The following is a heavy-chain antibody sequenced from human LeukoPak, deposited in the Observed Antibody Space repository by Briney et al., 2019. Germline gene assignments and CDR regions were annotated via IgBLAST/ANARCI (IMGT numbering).Heavy chain of an antibody. D-gene: IGHD1-20*01. CDR3: VAYNWNYPDY. Sequence: GGSLRLSCAASGFSFGSYYMYWVRQAPEKGLVWVSRIRTDGNTAYADSVKGRFTISRDNAKNTLYLQMNSLRAEDTAVYYCVAYNWNYPDYWGQGTLVTVSS. CDR2: IRTDGNT. V-gene: IGHV3-74*01. CDR1: GFSFGSYY. J-gene: IGHJ4*02.